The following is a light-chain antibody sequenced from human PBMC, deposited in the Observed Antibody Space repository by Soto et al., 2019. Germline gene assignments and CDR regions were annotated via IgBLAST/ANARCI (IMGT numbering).Light chain of an antibody. CDR3: QQYGISPLT. CDR2: GAS. J-gene: IGKJ4*01. CDR1: QSVSSTY. Sequence: EIVLTQSPGTLSLSPGERATLSCRASQSVSSTYLAWYQQKPGQAPRLLIYGASSRATGFPDRFSGSGSGTDFTLTISRLEPEDFAVYYCQQYGISPLTFGGGTKVEIK. V-gene: IGKV3-20*01.